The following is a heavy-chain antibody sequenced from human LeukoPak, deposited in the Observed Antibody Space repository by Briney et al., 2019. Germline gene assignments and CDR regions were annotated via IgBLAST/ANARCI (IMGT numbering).Heavy chain of an antibody. CDR2: IYTSGST. CDR1: GGSISSGSYY. Sequence: SETLSLTCTVSGGSISSGSYYWSWIRQPAGKGLEWIGRIYTSGSTNYNPSLKSRVTISVDTSKNQFSLKLSSVTAADTAVYYCAREGDSSSWYLSYYFDYWGQGTLVTVSS. J-gene: IGHJ4*02. CDR3: AREGDSSSWYLSYYFDY. D-gene: IGHD6-13*01. V-gene: IGHV4-61*02.